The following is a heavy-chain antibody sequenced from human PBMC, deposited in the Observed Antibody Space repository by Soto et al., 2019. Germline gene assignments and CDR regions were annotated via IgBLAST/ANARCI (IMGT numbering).Heavy chain of an antibody. J-gene: IGHJ4*02. Sequence: GVSLILSCTGSGFLFITYDMSWVRQTAGKRLEWVSTIGVGGDTYYEDSVKGRFTIFRENAKNSLYLQMNSLRVGDTAIYYCERAMEVDPIDYWGQGTLVTVSS. CDR2: IGVGGDT. V-gene: IGHV3-13*01. CDR3: ERAMEVDPIDY. CDR1: GFLFITYD. D-gene: IGHD1-1*01.